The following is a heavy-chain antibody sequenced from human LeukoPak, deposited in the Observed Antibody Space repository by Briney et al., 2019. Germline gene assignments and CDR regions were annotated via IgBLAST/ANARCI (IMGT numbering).Heavy chain of an antibody. J-gene: IGHJ4*02. Sequence: GGSLSLSCVASGFTFSYYGFHWVRQAPGKGLEWVAVIWSDGSKKYYVDSVKGRFTISRDDSKNTMYLQMNGLIAEDTAVYYCARDRALGSFDYWGQGTLVTVSS. V-gene: IGHV3-33*01. D-gene: IGHD1-26*01. CDR3: ARDRALGSFDY. CDR1: GFTFSYYG. CDR2: IWSDGSKK.